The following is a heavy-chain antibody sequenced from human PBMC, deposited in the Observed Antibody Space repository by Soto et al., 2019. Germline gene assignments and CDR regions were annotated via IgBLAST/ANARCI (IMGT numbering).Heavy chain of an antibody. CDR2: INPSGSST. CDR1: GYTFSNYY. D-gene: IGHD2-15*01. Sequence: QVQLVQSGAEVRKPGASVKVSCKASGYTFSNYYMHWVRQAPGQGLEWMGVINPSGSSTSYAQKFQGRVTMTRDTSTSTAYMELSTLKSEDTAVYYCARFGSFLVVAGTDYFDYWGQGTLVTVSS. J-gene: IGHJ4*02. CDR3: ARFGSFLVVAGTDYFDY. V-gene: IGHV1-46*01.